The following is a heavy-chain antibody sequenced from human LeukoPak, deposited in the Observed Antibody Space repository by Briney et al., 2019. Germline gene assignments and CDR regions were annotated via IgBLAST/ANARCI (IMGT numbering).Heavy chain of an antibody. Sequence: ASVKVSCKASGFTFTGYYIHWVRQAPGQGLEWMGRINPNSGDTNYSQKSQGRVTMTRDTPISTAYMELSRLTSDDTAVYYCARDSGFFDYWGQGTLVTVSS. V-gene: IGHV1-2*06. CDR2: INPNSGDT. CDR3: ARDSGFFDY. CDR1: GFTFTGYY. J-gene: IGHJ4*02.